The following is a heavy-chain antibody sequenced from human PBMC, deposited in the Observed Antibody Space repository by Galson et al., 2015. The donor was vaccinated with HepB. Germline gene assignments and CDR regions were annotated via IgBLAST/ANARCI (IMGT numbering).Heavy chain of an antibody. D-gene: IGHD3-10*01. Sequence: SLRLSCAASGFTFSSYAMHWVRQAPGKGLEWVAVISHDGSNKYYADSVKGRFTISRDNSKNTLYLQMNSLRAEDTAVYYCAREGGGSGSLSYGMDVWGQGTTVTVSS. V-gene: IGHV3-30*04. CDR1: GFTFSSYA. J-gene: IGHJ6*02. CDR2: ISHDGSNK. CDR3: AREGGGSGSLSYGMDV.